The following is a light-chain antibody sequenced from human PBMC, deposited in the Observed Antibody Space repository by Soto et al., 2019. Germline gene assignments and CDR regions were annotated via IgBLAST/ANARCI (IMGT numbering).Light chain of an antibody. CDR1: QSVSASY. CDR3: QQYGSSSWT. J-gene: IGKJ1*01. CDR2: GAS. V-gene: IGKV3-20*01. Sequence: EIVLTQSPGTLSLSPGEGATLSRWASQSVSASYLAWYQQRPGQAPRLLIYGASRRATGIPDRFSGSGSGTDFTLTISRLEPEDFAVYYCQQYGSSSWTFGQGTKVEVK.